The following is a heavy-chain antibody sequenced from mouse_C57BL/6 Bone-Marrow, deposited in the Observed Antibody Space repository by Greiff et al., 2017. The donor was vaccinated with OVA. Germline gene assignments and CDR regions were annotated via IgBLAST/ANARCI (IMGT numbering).Heavy chain of an antibody. CDR3: AREESIYYGNYWYFDV. CDR2: INYDGSST. Sequence: EVHLVESEGGLVQPGSSMKLSCTASGFTFSDYYMAWVRQVPEKGLEWVANINYDGSSTYYLDSFKSRFIISRDNAKNILYLQMSSLKSEDTATYYCAREESIYYGNYWYFDVWGTGTTVTVSS. J-gene: IGHJ1*03. V-gene: IGHV5-16*01. CDR1: GFTFSDYY. D-gene: IGHD2-1*01.